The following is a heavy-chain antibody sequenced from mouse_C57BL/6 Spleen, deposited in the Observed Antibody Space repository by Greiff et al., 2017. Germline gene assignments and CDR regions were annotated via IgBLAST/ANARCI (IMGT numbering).Heavy chain of an antibody. CDR2: ICPGDGDT. CDR3: ARWIRFDY. CDR1: GYAFSSSW. Sequence: VQLQQSGPELVKPGASVKLSCTASGYAFSSSWMNWVKQRPGKGLEWIGRICPGDGDTNYNGKFKGKATLTADKPSSTAYLQLSSLTSEDSAVYFCARWIRFDYWGQGTTLTVSS. V-gene: IGHV1-82*01. J-gene: IGHJ2*01.